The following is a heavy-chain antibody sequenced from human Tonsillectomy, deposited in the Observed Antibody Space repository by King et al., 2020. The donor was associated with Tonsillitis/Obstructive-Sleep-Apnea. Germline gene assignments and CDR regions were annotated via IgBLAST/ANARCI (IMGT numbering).Heavy chain of an antibody. CDR3: ARPYCSGGSCYSGATFDI. V-gene: IGHV5-51*01. D-gene: IGHD2-15*01. Sequence: QLVQSGAEVKKPGESLKISCKGSGYSFSSYWIGWVRQMPGKGLEWMGLIYPADSDTRYSPSFQGQVTISADKSISTAYLQWSSLKASDTAMYYCARPYCSGGSCYSGATFDIWGQGTMVTVSS. J-gene: IGHJ3*02. CDR1: GYSFSSYW. CDR2: IYPADSDT.